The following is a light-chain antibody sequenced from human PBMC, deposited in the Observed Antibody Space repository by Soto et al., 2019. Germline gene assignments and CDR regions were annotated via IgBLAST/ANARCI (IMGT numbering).Light chain of an antibody. CDR1: QSVSSN. Sequence: EIVMTQSPATLSVSPGERATLSCRASQSVSSNLAWYQQKPGQAPRLLIYGASTRATGIPARFSGRGSETNFSLTISSLQSEDFAVYYCQQYDNWPLTFGGGTKVEIK. V-gene: IGKV3-15*01. CDR3: QQYDNWPLT. CDR2: GAS. J-gene: IGKJ4*01.